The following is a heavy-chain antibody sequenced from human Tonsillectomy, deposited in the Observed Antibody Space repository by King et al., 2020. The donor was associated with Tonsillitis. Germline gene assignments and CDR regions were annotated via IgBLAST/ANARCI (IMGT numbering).Heavy chain of an antibody. J-gene: IGHJ6*02. Sequence: MQLQESGPGLVKPSETLSLTCTVSGGSISSSSYYWGWIRQPPGKGLEWIGSIYYSGSTYYNPSLKSRVTISVDTSKNQFSLKLSSVTAADTAVYYCARVAMVPWYYYYYGMDVWGQGTTVTVSS. CDR2: IYYSGST. V-gene: IGHV4-39*01. D-gene: IGHD5-18*01. CDR1: GGSISSSSYY. CDR3: ARVAMVPWYYYYYGMDV.